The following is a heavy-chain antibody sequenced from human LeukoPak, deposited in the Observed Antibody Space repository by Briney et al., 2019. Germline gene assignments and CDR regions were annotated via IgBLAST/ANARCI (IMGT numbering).Heavy chain of an antibody. CDR3: VRALAVAARNWFDP. CDR1: GYTFTSYG. J-gene: IGHJ5*02. V-gene: IGHV1-46*01. Sequence: ASVKVSCKASGYTFTSYGISWVRQAPGQGLEWMGIINPSGGSTTYAQKFQGRVTMTRDTSTSTVYMELSSLRSEDTAVYYCVRALAVAARNWFDPWGQGTLVTVSS. D-gene: IGHD6-19*01. CDR2: INPSGGST.